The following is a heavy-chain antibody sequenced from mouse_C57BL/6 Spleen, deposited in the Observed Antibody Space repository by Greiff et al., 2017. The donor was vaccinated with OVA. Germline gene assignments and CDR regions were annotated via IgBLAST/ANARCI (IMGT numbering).Heavy chain of an antibody. Sequence: EVKVVESGGGLVKPGGSLKLSCAASGFTFSSYAMSWVRQTPEKRLEWVATISDGGSYTYYPDNVKGRFTISRDNAKNNLYLQMSHLKSEDTAMYYCARESYVGYWGQGTTLTVSS. CDR3: ARESYVGY. CDR2: ISDGGSYT. CDR1: GFTFSSYA. J-gene: IGHJ2*01. D-gene: IGHD1-1*01. V-gene: IGHV5-4*01.